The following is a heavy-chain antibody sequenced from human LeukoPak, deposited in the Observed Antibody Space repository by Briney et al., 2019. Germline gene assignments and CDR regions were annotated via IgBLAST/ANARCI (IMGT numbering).Heavy chain of an antibody. V-gene: IGHV4-34*01. Sequence: SETLSLTCGVYGGSLSGYYWSWIRQPPEKGLEWIGEINHSGSTNYNPSLKSRVTISADTSKNQFSLKLSSVTAADTAVYYCARRWGITMIVVVMRSAFDIWGQGTTVTVSS. D-gene: IGHD3-22*01. CDR3: ARRWGITMIVVVMRSAFDI. J-gene: IGHJ3*02. CDR1: GGSLSGYY. CDR2: INHSGST.